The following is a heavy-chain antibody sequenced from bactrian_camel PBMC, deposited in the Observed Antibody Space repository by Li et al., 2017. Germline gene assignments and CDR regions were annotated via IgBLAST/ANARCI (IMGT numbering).Heavy chain of an antibody. CDR3: AADQYAFNLGNAYRY. D-gene: IGHD1*01. V-gene: IGHV3S40*01. J-gene: IGHJ4*01. CDR1: GAAYNKNA. CDR2: IYTGSGNT. Sequence: VQLVESGGGSVQTGGSLRLTCVASGAAYNKNAITWFRQAPGREREGVARIYTGSGNTYYADSVKGRFTISQDNAKNTVYLQMNSLKPEDTAMYYCAADQYAFNLGNAYRYWGQGTQVTVS.